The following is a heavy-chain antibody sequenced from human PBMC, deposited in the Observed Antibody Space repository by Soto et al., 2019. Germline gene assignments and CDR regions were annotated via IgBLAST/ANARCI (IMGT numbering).Heavy chain of an antibody. V-gene: IGHV3-53*01. CDR2: IYSGGST. J-gene: IGHJ5*02. CDR1: GFTVSSNY. Sequence: GGSLRLSCAASGFTVSSNYMSWVRQAPGKGLEWVSVIYSGGSTYYADSVKGRFTISRDNSKNALYLQMNSLRAEDTAVCYCARGLAPYNWFDPWGQGTLVTVSS. D-gene: IGHD3-3*02. CDR3: ARGLAPYNWFDP.